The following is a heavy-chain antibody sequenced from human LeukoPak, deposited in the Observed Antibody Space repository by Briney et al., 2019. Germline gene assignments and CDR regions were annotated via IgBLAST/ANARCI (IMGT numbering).Heavy chain of an antibody. CDR1: GYSISSGYY. Sequence: SETLSLTCAVSGYSISSGYYWGWIRQPPGKGLEWIGSIYYSGSTYYNPSLKSRVTISVDTSKNQFSLKLSSVTAADTAVYYCARRSYDFWSGSGPFDYWGQGTLVTVSS. D-gene: IGHD3-3*01. V-gene: IGHV4-38-2*01. J-gene: IGHJ4*02. CDR3: ARRSYDFWSGSGPFDY. CDR2: IYYSGST.